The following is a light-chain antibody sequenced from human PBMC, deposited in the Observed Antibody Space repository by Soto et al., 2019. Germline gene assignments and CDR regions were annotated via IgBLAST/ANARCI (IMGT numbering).Light chain of an antibody. J-gene: IGKJ1*01. CDR1: QSVDSKV. V-gene: IGKV3-20*01. CDR3: QQYGYSSWT. CDR2: GAS. Sequence: EIVLTQSPGTLSLSPGERATLSCRASQSVDSKVLAWYQQKPGQAPRILIFGASNRATGIPDRFSGSGSGTDFTLTISRLEPGDFAVYYCQQYGYSSWTFGQGTKVEIK.